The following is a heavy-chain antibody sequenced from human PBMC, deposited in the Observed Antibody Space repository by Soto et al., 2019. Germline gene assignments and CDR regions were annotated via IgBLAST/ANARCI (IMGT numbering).Heavy chain of an antibody. CDR3: ARVGGQSKVP. D-gene: IGHD6-25*01. Sequence: EVQLVESGGGLVKPGGSLRLSCAASGFTFSSYSMNWVRQAPGKGLEWVSSISSSSSYIYYADSVKGRFTISRDNAKNSLYLQLNSLRAEDTAVYYCARVGGQSKVPWGQGTLVTVSS. J-gene: IGHJ5*02. CDR2: ISSSSSYI. V-gene: IGHV3-21*01. CDR1: GFTFSSYS.